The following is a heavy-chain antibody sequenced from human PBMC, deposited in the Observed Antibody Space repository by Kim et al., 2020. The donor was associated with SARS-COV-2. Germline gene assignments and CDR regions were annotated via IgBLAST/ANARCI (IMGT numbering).Heavy chain of an antibody. J-gene: IGHJ4*02. CDR2: IKQDGSET. D-gene: IGHD6-6*01. V-gene: IGHV3-7*01. CDR3: ARVRYSSSPGRRDY. CDR1: GFTFSGYW. Sequence: GGSLRLSCAASGFTFSGYWMNWVRQAPGKGLEWVANIKQDGSETYYVDSVKGRFTISRDNAKNSLYLHMNSLRAEDTAVYYCARVRYSSSPGRRDYWGQGALVTVSS.